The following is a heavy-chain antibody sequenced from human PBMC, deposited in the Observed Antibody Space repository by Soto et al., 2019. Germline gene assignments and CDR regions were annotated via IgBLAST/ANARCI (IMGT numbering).Heavy chain of an antibody. V-gene: IGHV4-4*02. Sequence: SETLSLTCAVSGGSISSSNWWSWGRQPAGKGLEWIGEIYHSGSTNYNPSLKSRVTISVDKSKNQFSLKLSSVTAADTAVYYCARGSYYYDSSGYYYVGDFDYWGQGTLVTVS. CDR1: GGSISSSNW. CDR3: ARGSYYYDSSGYYYVGDFDY. CDR2: IYHSGST. D-gene: IGHD3-22*01. J-gene: IGHJ4*02.